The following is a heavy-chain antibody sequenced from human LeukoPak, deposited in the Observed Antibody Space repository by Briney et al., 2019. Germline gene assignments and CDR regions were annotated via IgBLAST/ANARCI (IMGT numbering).Heavy chain of an antibody. Sequence: PGGSLRLSCVASGFTFDDYGMSWVRQVPGKGLEWVSGINWKDGSIGCADSVKGRFIISRDNAKNSLYLEMSSLRVEDTALYHCARGDGGDFWGQRTLVTVSS. D-gene: IGHD2-21*01. CDR2: INWKDGSI. CDR3: ARGDGGDF. V-gene: IGHV3-20*01. CDR1: GFTFDDYG. J-gene: IGHJ4*02.